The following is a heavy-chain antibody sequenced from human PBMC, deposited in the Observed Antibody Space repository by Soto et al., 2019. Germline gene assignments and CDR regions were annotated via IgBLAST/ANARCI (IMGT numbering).Heavy chain of an antibody. V-gene: IGHV1-69*06. Sequence: QVQLVQSGAEVKKPGSSVKVSCKASGGTFSSYAISWVRQAPGQGLEWMGGIIPIFGTANYAQKFQVRVTITADKSPSTAYMELCSLRSEDTAVYYGARVEYGSASHSFDCWGQGTLVTVSA. CDR3: ARVEYGSASHSFDC. J-gene: IGHJ4*02. CDR1: GGTFSSYA. D-gene: IGHD6-6*01. CDR2: IIPIFGTA.